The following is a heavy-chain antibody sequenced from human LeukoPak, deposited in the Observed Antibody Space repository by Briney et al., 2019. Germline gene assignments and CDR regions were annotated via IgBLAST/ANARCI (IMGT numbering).Heavy chain of an antibody. CDR2: NGSNK. J-gene: IGHJ4*02. CDR3: AKGAGATITLGYFDY. Sequence: GGSLRLSCAASGFTFSSYGMHWVRQAPGKGLEGVAVNGSNKHYADSVKGRFTISRDNSKNTLYLQMNSLRAEDTAVYYCAKGAGATITLGYFDYWGQGTLVTVSS. CDR1: GFTFSSYG. D-gene: IGHD5-24*01. V-gene: IGHV3-33*06.